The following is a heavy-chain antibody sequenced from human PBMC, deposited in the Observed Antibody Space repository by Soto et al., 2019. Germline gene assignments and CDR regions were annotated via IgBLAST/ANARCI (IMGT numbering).Heavy chain of an antibody. J-gene: IGHJ4*02. CDR1: SGSISSSNW. CDR2: IYHSGST. CDR3: AREAIGITGTGALFDY. D-gene: IGHD1-20*01. V-gene: IGHV4-4*02. Sequence: QVQLQESGPGLVKPSGTLSLTCAVSSGSISSSNWWRWVRQPPGKGLEWIGEIYHSGSTNYNPSRKSRVTISVDKSKHQFSLKLRSVSAADTAVYYCAREAIGITGTGALFDYWGQGTLVTVSS.